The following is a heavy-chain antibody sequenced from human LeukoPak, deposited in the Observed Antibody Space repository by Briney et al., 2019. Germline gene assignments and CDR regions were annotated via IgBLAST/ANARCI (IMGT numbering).Heavy chain of an antibody. V-gene: IGHV3-21*01. J-gene: IGHJ4*02. CDR2: ISSSSSYI. CDR3: ARSDGSGWYGDY. CDR1: GFTFSSYS. Sequence: GGSLRLSCAASGFTFSSYSMNWVRQAPGKGLEWVSSISSSSSYIYYADSVKGRFTISRDNAKNSLYLQMNSLRAEDTAVYYCARSDGSGWYGDYWGQGTLVTVSS. D-gene: IGHD6-19*01.